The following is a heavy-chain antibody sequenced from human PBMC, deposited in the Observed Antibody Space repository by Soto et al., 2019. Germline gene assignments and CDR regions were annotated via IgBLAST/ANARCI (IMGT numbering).Heavy chain of an antibody. CDR2: IIPIFGTA. CDR3: ASPQPRSGSYYLYYFDY. J-gene: IGHJ4*02. CDR1: GGTFSSYA. Sequence: GASVKVSCKASGGTFSSYAISWVRQAPGQGLEWMGGIIPIFGTANYAQKFQGRVTITADESTSTAYMELSSLRSEDTAVYYCASPQPRSGSYYLYYFDYWGQGTLVTVSS. D-gene: IGHD1-26*01. V-gene: IGHV1-69*13.